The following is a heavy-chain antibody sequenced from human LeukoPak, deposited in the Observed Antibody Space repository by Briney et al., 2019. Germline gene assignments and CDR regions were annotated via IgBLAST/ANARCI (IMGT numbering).Heavy chain of an antibody. CDR1: GGSISSYY. D-gene: IGHD2-2*01. CDR2: TYYSGST. V-gene: IGHV4-59*08. CDR3: ARHGTDIVVVPAAHNWFDP. Sequence: SETLSLTCTVSGGSISSYYWSWIRQPPGKGLEWIGYTYYSGSTNYNPSLKSRVTISVDTSKNQFSLKLSSVTAADTAVYYCARHGTDIVVVPAAHNWFDPWGQGTLVTVSS. J-gene: IGHJ5*02.